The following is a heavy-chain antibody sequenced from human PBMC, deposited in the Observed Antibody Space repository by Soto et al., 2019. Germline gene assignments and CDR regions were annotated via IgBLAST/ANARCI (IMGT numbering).Heavy chain of an antibody. CDR1: GFTFSSYA. V-gene: IGHV3-23*01. D-gene: IGHD3-22*01. J-gene: IGHJ4*02. CDR3: AKGGSSGYFEHYFDY. CDR2: ISGSGGST. Sequence: GGSLRLSCAASGFTFSSYAMSWVRQAPGKGLEWVSAISGSGGSTYYADSVKGRFTISRDNSKNTLYLQMNSLRAEDTAVYYCAKGGSSGYFEHYFDYWGQGTLVTVSS.